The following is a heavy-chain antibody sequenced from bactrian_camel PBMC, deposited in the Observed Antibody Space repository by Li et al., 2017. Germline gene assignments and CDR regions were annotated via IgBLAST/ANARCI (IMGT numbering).Heavy chain of an antibody. V-gene: IGHV3S55*01. Sequence: HVQLVESGGGSVQAGGSLRLSCVVSGHSRGSNCVGWYRLPPGRAPAEREGIAAIRRSGGDTWYADSVKGRFTISQDNAKNTAYLDLNRLSTEDTAMYYCQINDRQRGRGTQVTVS. J-gene: IGHJ4*01. CDR1: GHSRGSNC. D-gene: IGHD1*01. CDR3: QINDRQ. CDR2: IRRSGGDT.